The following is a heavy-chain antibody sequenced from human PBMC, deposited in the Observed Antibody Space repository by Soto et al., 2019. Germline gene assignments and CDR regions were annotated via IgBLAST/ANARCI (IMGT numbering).Heavy chain of an antibody. CDR2: ISPHNFNT. CDR1: GYTFTHFY. Sequence: QVQLVQSGAEVKKPGDSVKVSCSASGYTFTHFYITWVRQAPGQGLEWMGAISPHNFNTNFAQKFQGRVTLTTDTPTSTAYMELSSLRSDDTAVYYCARDEGGYDILTGYYKAHHFDYWGQGVLVTVSS. V-gene: IGHV1-18*01. D-gene: IGHD3-9*01. CDR3: ARDEGGYDILTGYYKAHHFDY. J-gene: IGHJ4*02.